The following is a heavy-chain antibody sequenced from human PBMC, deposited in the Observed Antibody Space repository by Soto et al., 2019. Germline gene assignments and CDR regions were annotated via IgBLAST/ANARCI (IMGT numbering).Heavy chain of an antibody. V-gene: IGHV3-53*01. CDR3: ARDRYPFDY. D-gene: IGHD1-26*01. CDR1: GFTVSSNY. J-gene: IGHJ4*02. CDR2: IYSGGST. Sequence: EVQLVESGGGLIQPGGSLRLSCAASGFTVSSNYMSWVRQAPGKGLEWAAVIYSGGSTYYADSVKGRFTISRDNSNNTMYLQMNSLRAEDTAVYYCARDRYPFDYWGQGTLVTVSS.